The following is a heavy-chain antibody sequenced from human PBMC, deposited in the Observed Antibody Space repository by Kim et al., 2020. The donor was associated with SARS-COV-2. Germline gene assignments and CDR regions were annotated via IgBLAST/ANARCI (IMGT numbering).Heavy chain of an antibody. J-gene: IGHJ4*02. Sequence: GGSLRLSCAASGFTFRAYAMSWVRQAPGKGLEWVSGISASVSRTYYADSVKGRFTVSSDTSGNTLYLQMHRLRAEDTALYYCAKGMSDSAYADFDFWGQGTPVTVSS. CDR1: GFTFRAYA. V-gene: IGHV3-23*01. D-gene: IGHD5-12*01. CDR2: ISASVSRT. CDR3: AKGMSDSAYADFDF.